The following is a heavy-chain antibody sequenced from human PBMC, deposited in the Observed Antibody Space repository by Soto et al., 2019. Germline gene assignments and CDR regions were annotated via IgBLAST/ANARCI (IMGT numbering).Heavy chain of an antibody. V-gene: IGHV3-13*01. CDR3: ARSPGITIFGAPRDAFDI. CDR1: GFTFSSYD. Sequence: GGSLRLSCAASGFTFSSYDMHWVRQATGKGLEWVSAIGTAGDTYYPGSVKGRFTISRENAKNSLYLQMNSLRAEDTAVYYCARSPGITIFGAPRDAFDIWGQGTMVTVSS. CDR2: IGTAGDT. J-gene: IGHJ3*02. D-gene: IGHD3-3*01.